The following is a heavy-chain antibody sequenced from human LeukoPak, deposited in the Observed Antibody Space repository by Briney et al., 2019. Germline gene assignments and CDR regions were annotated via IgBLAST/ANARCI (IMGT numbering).Heavy chain of an antibody. J-gene: IGHJ4*02. CDR1: GFTYEDYG. CDR3: VRDYCGGDCYPFDY. Sequence: GXXLRLSCVASGFTYEDYGMRGGRQAGGKGVEWVSGINWNGGSTVYGDSKKGRFIIARQNAKKSLYLKMNSLRGDDTALYYCVRDYCGGDCYPFDYWGQGTLVTVSS. D-gene: IGHD2-21*02. CDR2: INWNGGST. V-gene: IGHV3-20*04.